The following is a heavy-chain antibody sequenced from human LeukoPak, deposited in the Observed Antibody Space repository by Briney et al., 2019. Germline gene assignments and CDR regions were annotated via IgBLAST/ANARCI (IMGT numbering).Heavy chain of an antibody. Sequence: SETLSLTCNVSGGSISSYYWSWIRQPPGKGLEWIGYIFYSGSTNYNPSLKSRVTISVDTSKNQFSLKLSSVTAADTAVYYCARVFSYPLRAPFDPWGQGTLVTVSS. V-gene: IGHV4-59*01. J-gene: IGHJ5*02. CDR3: ARVFSYPLRAPFDP. D-gene: IGHD3-3*01. CDR1: GGSISSYY. CDR2: IFYSGST.